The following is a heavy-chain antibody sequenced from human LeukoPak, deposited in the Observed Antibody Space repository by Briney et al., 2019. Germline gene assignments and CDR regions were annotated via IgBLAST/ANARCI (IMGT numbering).Heavy chain of an antibody. Sequence: SETLSLTCTVSGGSISTYYWSWIRQPPGKGLEWIGYIYNSGSTNYNPSLKSRVTISVDTSKNQFSLKLSSVTAADMAVYYCARDYPVVYWGQGTLVTVSS. V-gene: IGHV4-59*01. CDR1: GGSISTYY. CDR3: ARDYPVVY. CDR2: IYNSGST. J-gene: IGHJ4*02.